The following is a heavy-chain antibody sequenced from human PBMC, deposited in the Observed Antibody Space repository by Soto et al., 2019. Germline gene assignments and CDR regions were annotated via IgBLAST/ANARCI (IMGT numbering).Heavy chain of an antibody. J-gene: IGHJ5*02. CDR3: AREMYDCWSGHPRNWFDP. CDR2: ISYDDGRNK. D-gene: IGHD3-3*01. Sequence: QVQLVESGGGVVQPGRSLRLSCAASGFTFSSFALHWVRQTPGKGLEWLAVISYDDGRNKYYADSVKGRFTISRDNSKRAQYLQTNNPRDDDTAVYYGAREMYDCWSGHPRNWFDPWCHGTLVTLSS. CDR1: GFTFSSFA. V-gene: IGHV3-30*04.